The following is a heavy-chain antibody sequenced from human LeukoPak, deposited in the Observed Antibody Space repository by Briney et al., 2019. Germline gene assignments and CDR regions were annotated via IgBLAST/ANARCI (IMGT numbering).Heavy chain of an antibody. J-gene: IGHJ5*02. Sequence: GGSLRLSCAASGFTFSGSAMHWVRQASGKGLEWVGRIGSKANSYATAYAASVKGRFTISRDDSKNTAYLQMNSLKTEDTAVYYCTSRTDYGDYKPWGQGTLVTVSS. V-gene: IGHV3-73*01. CDR2: IGSKANSYAT. CDR1: GFTFSGSA. CDR3: TSRTDYGDYKP. D-gene: IGHD4-17*01.